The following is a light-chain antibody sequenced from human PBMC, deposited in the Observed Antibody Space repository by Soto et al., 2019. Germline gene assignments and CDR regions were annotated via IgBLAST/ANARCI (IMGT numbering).Light chain of an antibody. CDR2: GNI. V-gene: IGLV1-40*01. Sequence: QSVLTQPPSVSGAPGQRVTISCTGSSSNIGAGNDVHWYQQRPGTAPKLLIFGNINRPSGVPDRFSGSKSGTSASLAITGFQAEDEGEYYYQSYDSALSASYVFGTGTKVTVL. CDR1: SSNIGAGND. J-gene: IGLJ1*01. CDR3: QSYDSALSASYV.